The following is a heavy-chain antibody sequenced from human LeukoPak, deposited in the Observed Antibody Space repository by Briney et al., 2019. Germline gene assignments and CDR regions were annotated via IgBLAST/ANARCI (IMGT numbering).Heavy chain of an antibody. D-gene: IGHD3-16*01. J-gene: IGHJ6*02. CDR2: IVVGSGNT. V-gene: IGHV1-58*01. CDR1: GFTFTSSA. CDR3: AAVAGVVRKLYYYGMDV. Sequence: SVKVSCKASGFTFTSSAVQWVRQARGQRREWIGWIVVGSGNTNYAQRFQARVTITRDMSTSTAYMELSSLRSEDTAVYYCAAVAGVVRKLYYYGMDVWGQGTTVTVSS.